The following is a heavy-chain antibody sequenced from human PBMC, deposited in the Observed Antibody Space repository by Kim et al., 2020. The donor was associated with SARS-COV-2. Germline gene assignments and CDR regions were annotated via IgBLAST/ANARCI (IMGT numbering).Heavy chain of an antibody. CDR1: GGSISSSSYY. Sequence: SETLSLTCTVSGGSISSSSYYWGWIRQPPGKGLEWIGSIYYSGSTYYNPSLKSRVTISVDTSKNQFSLKLSSVTAADTAVYYCARDVLTMIVVVMGWFDPWGQGTLVTVSS. V-gene: IGHV4-39*07. CDR2: IYYSGST. J-gene: IGHJ5*02. CDR3: ARDVLTMIVVVMGWFDP. D-gene: IGHD3-22*01.